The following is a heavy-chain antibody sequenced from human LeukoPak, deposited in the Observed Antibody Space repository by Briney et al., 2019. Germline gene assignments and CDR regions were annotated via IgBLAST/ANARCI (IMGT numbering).Heavy chain of an antibody. CDR1: GGSISSSRYY. Sequence: SETLSLTCTVSGGSISSSRYYWAWIRQPPGKGLECIASIDHSGSTNYNPSLKSRVTTSVDTSKNQFSLKLSSVTAADTAVYYCARSRLEWFASDAFDIWGQGTMVVVSS. D-gene: IGHD3-3*01. CDR2: IDHSGST. J-gene: IGHJ3*02. V-gene: IGHV4-39*01. CDR3: ARSRLEWFASDAFDI.